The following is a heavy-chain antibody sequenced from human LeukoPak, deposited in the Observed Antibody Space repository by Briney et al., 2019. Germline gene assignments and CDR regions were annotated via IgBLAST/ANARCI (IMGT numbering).Heavy chain of an antibody. CDR1: GFTFSSYA. Sequence: GGSLRLSCSASGFTFSSYAMHWVRQAPGKGLEYVSAISSNGGSTYYADSMKGRFTISRDNSKNTLYLQMSSLRAEDTAVYYCVKGRVVAATSYYFDYWGQGTLVTVSS. V-gene: IGHV3-64D*06. CDR3: VKGRVVAATSYYFDY. J-gene: IGHJ4*02. CDR2: ISSNGGST. D-gene: IGHD2-15*01.